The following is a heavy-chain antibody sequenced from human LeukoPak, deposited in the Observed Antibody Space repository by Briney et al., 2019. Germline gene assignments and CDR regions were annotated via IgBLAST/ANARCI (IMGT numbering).Heavy chain of an antibody. D-gene: IGHD3-16*02. J-gene: IGHJ5*02. CDR2: ISGSGGST. CDR1: GFTFSSYG. CDR3: AKDESDYVWGSYRNNWFDP. Sequence: GGFLRLSCAASGFTFSSYGMSWVRQAPGKGLEWVSAISGSGGSTYYADSVKGRFTISRDDSKNTLYLQMNSLRAEDTAVYYCAKDESDYVWGSYRNNWFDPWGQGTLVTVSS. V-gene: IGHV3-23*01.